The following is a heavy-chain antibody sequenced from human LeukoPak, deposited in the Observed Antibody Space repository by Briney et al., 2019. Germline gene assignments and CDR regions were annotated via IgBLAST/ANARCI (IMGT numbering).Heavy chain of an antibody. Sequence: PSETLSLTCTVSGGSISSSSYYWGGIRHPPGKGLEGIGSIYYSGSTYYNPSLKSRVTISVDTSKNQFSLKLSSVTAADTAVYYCARPSTIFGVVTDYWGQGTLVTVSS. V-gene: IGHV4-39*01. J-gene: IGHJ4*02. CDR1: GGSISSSSYY. CDR3: ARPSTIFGVVTDY. CDR2: IYYSGST. D-gene: IGHD3-3*01.